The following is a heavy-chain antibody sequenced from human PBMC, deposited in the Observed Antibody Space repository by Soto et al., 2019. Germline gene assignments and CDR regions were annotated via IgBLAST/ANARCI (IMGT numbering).Heavy chain of an antibody. CDR2: IYYSGST. J-gene: IGHJ4*02. D-gene: IGHD2-2*02. V-gene: IGHV4-39*01. CDR3: ARRDVDIVVVPAAIPFDY. CDR1: GGSISSSSYY. Sequence: SETLSLTCTVSGGSISSSSYYWGWIRQPPGKGLEWIGSIYYSGSTYYNPSLKSRVTISVDTSKNQFSLKLSSVTAADTAVYYCARRDVDIVVVPAAIPFDYWGQGTLVTVAS.